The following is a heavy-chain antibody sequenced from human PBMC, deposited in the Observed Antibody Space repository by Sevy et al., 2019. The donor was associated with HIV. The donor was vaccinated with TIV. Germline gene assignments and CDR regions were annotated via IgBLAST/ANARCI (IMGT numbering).Heavy chain of an antibody. J-gene: IGHJ4*02. D-gene: IGHD1-26*01. CDR1: GGSITSLY. V-gene: IGHV4-59*08. CDR3: AGENAWGRGYS. CDR2: IYYNGHI. Sequence: SETLSLACTVSGGSITSLYWNWIRQPPGKGLEWIANIYYNGHINHNPSLKSRVTLSFNTSKKQFSLRLSSVTAADTAMYYCAGENAWGRGYSWGQGTLVTVSS.